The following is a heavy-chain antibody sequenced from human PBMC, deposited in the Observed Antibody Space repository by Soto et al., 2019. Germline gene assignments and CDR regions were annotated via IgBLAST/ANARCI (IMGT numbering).Heavy chain of an antibody. D-gene: IGHD6-19*01. V-gene: IGHV3-30*18. CDR2: ISYDGSNK. CDR3: AKVFSGWSNPFDY. CDR1: GFTFSSYG. Sequence: QVQLVESGGGVVQPGRSLRLSCAASGFTFSSYGMHWVRQAPGKGLEWVAVISYDGSNKYYADSVKGRFTISRDNSKNTLYLQMNSLRAEDTAVYYCAKVFSGWSNPFDYWGQGTLVTVSS. J-gene: IGHJ4*02.